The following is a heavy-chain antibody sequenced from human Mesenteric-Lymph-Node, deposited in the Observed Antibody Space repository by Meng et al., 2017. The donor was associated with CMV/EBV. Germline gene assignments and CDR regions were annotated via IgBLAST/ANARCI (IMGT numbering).Heavy chain of an antibody. D-gene: IGHD3-22*01. CDR1: W. CDR3: ARHLGYDTGGYYSSQSSTGPFDI. J-gene: IGHJ3*02. CDR2: IYPGDSDI. V-gene: IGHV5-51*01. Sequence: WIAWVRQMPGKGLEWIGIIYPGDSDIRYSPSFQGQVTISVDNSITTAYLQWNSLTASDTAMYYCARHLGYDTGGYYSSQSSTGPFDIWGQGTMVTVSS.